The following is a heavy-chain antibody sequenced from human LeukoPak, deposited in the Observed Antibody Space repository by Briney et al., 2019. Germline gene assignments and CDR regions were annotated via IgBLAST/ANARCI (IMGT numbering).Heavy chain of an antibody. Sequence: GGSLRLSCAASGFTFSSYWMSWVRQAPGKGLEWVANIKQDGSEKYYVDSVKGRFTISRDNAKNSLYLQMNSLRAEDTAVYYCARGDGRSTFLPAYWGQGTLVTVSS. J-gene: IGHJ4*02. CDR2: IKQDGSEK. CDR3: ARGDGRSTFLPAY. V-gene: IGHV3-7*01. D-gene: IGHD2/OR15-2a*01. CDR1: GFTFSSYW.